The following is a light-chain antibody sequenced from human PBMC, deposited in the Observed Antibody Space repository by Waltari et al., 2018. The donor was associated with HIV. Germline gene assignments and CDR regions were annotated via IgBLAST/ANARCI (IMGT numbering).Light chain of an antibody. CDR1: NIGSKS. CDR2: RDS. J-gene: IGLJ2*01. Sequence: SYELTQPLSVSVALGQTARVICGGNNIGSKSGHWYQQKPGQAPVLVIYRDSNRPSGIPERFSGSNSGNTATLTISRAQAGDEADYYCQVWDSNTVIFGGGTRLTVL. CDR3: QVWDSNTVI. V-gene: IGLV3-9*01.